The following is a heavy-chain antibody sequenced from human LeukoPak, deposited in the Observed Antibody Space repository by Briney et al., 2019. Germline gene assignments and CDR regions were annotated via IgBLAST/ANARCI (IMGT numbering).Heavy chain of an antibody. CDR2: IYYSGST. D-gene: IGHD3-22*01. J-gene: IGHJ4*02. V-gene: IGHV4-59*12. CDR3: ARAPYYYDSSGYYFDY. Sequence: PSETLSLTCTVSGGSISTYYGNWIRQAPGKGLEWIGYIYYSGSTNYNPSLKSRVTISVDRSKNQFSLKLSSVTAADTAVYYCARAPYYYDSSGYYFDYWGQGTLVTVSS. CDR1: GGSISTYY.